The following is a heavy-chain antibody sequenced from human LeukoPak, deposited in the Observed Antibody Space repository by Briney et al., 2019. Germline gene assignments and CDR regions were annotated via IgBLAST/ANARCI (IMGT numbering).Heavy chain of an antibody. D-gene: IGHD5-24*01. CDR1: GYGFTTCW. CDR3: VRSPSDGYHDAFDI. J-gene: IGHJ3*02. CDR2: IYPGDSET. V-gene: IGHV5-51*01. Sequence: GESLKISCKGSGYGFTTCWIGWVRQMPGKGLEWVGIIYPGDSETRYSPSLQGQVTISADKSITTAYLQWSSLEASDTAMYYCVRSPSDGYHDAFDIWGQGTMVTVSS.